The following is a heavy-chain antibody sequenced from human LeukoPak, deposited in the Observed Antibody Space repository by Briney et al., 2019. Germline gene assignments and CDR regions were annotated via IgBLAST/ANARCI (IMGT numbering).Heavy chain of an antibody. CDR1: GHTFTDYG. D-gene: IGHD3/OR15-3a*01. J-gene: IGHJ3*02. V-gene: IGHV1-8*02. CDR2: MNPETEIT. Sequence: ASVKVSCKASGHTFTDYGLNWVRQASGQGPEWMGWMNPETEITEYAQKFQGRVTMTRDTSISTAYMELSGLTSEDTAVYFCATSSGLTTHDAFDIWGQGTKVTVSS. CDR3: ATSSGLTTHDAFDI.